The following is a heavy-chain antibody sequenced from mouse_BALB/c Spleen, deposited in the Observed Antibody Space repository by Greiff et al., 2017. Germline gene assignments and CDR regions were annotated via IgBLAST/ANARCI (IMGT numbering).Heavy chain of an antibody. D-gene: IGHD4-1*01. CDR3: ARWDSYYAMDY. CDR1: GYAFTNYL. Sequence: VHLQQSGAELVRPGTSVKVSCKASGYAFTNYLIEWVKQRPGQGLEWIGVINPGSGGTNYNEKFKGKATLTADKSSSTAYMQLSSLTSDDSAVYFCARWDSYYAMDYWGQGTSVTVSS. CDR2: INPGSGGT. V-gene: IGHV1-54*01. J-gene: IGHJ4*01.